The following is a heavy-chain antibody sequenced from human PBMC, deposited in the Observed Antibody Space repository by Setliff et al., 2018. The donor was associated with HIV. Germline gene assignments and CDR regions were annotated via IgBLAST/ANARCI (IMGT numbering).Heavy chain of an antibody. CDR3: ARDRGWSVYYYMDV. Sequence: SVKVSCKASGGTFSSYTISWVRQAPGQGLEWMGRIIPILGIANYAQKFQGRVTITADKSTSTAYMELSSLRSEDTAVYYCARDRGWSVYYYMDVWGEGTMVTVSS. D-gene: IGHD6-19*01. V-gene: IGHV1-69*04. CDR1: GGTFSSYT. CDR2: IIPILGIA. J-gene: IGHJ6*03.